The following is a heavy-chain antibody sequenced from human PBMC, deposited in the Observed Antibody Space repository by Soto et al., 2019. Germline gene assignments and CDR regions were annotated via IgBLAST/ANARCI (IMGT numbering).Heavy chain of an antibody. CDR3: ARDSGSGGPYYFDY. Sequence: ASVKVSCKASGYTFTSYGISWVRQAPGQGLEWMGWISAYNGNTDYAQKLQGRVTMTTDTSTSTAYMELRSLRSDDTAVYYCARDSGSGGPYYFDYWGQGTLVTSPQ. V-gene: IGHV1-18*01. D-gene: IGHD1-26*01. J-gene: IGHJ4*02. CDR2: ISAYNGNT. CDR1: GYTFTSYG.